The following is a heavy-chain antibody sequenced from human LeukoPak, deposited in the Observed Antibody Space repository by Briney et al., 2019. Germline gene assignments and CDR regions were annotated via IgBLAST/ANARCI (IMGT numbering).Heavy chain of an antibody. Sequence: GESLKISCQGSGYSLINYWISWVRQMPGRGLEWMGRIDPSASQTNYNPSFRGHLTISVDTSVSTAYLQWNSLKASDTAIYYCARRNRDKSISLDLWGPGTVVTVSS. J-gene: IGHJ2*01. CDR2: IDPSASQT. V-gene: IGHV5-10-1*01. D-gene: IGHD5-24*01. CDR1: GYSLINYW. CDR3: ARRNRDKSISLDL.